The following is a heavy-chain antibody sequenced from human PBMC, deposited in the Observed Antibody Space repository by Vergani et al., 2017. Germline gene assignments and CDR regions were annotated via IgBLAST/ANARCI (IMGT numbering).Heavy chain of an antibody. Sequence: QVQLQESGPGLVKPSQTLSLTRTVSGGSISSGGYYWGWIGQHPGKGLDWIGYTYYSGSTYYNPSPKSRVTISVDTSKNKFSLKLRSVTAADTAVYYCARGELARRFDYWGQGTLVTVSS. CDR3: ARGELARRFDY. CDR1: GGSISSGGYY. J-gene: IGHJ4*02. V-gene: IGHV4-31*03. D-gene: IGHD1-26*01. CDR2: TYYSGST.